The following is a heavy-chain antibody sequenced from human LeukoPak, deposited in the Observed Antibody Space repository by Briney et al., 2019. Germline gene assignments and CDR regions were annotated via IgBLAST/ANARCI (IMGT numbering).Heavy chain of an antibody. V-gene: IGHV3-23*01. CDR1: GFTFSSYA. J-gene: IGHJ4*02. D-gene: IGHD3-22*01. CDR3: AKDLPPRDSSGYAILHYFDS. CDR2: ISGSGGST. Sequence: GGSLRLSCAASGFTFSSYAMSWVRQAPGKGLEWVSAISGSGGSTYYADSVRGRVTISRDNSKNTLFLQMNSLRAEDTALYYCAKDLPPRDSSGYAILHYFDSWGQGTLVTISS.